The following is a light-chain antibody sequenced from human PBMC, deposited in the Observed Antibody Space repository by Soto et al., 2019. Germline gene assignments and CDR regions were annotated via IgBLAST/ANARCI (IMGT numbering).Light chain of an antibody. J-gene: IGLJ2*01. CDR3: AAWDDSLNGVV. CDR1: SSNMGSNI. V-gene: IGLV1-44*01. Sequence: QSVLTQPPSASGTPGQRVTISCSGSSSNMGSNIVSWYQQLPGAAPKLLIYSKDQRPSGVPDRFSGSKSGTSASLAISGLQSEDEADYYCAAWDDSLNGVVFGGGTKLTVL. CDR2: SKD.